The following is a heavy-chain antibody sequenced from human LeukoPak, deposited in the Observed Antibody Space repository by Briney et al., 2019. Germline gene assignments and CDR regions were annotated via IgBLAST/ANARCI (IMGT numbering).Heavy chain of an antibody. J-gene: IGHJ4*02. CDR2: IIPIFGTA. D-gene: IGHD2-15*01. CDR1: GGTFSSYA. Sequence: SVKVSCKASGGTFSSYAISWVRQAPGQGLEWMGGIIPIFGTANYAQKFQGRVTITADESTSTAYMELGSLRSEDTAVYYCARGDDIVVVVAAIWGQGTLVTVSS. V-gene: IGHV1-69*13. CDR3: ARGDDIVVVVAAI.